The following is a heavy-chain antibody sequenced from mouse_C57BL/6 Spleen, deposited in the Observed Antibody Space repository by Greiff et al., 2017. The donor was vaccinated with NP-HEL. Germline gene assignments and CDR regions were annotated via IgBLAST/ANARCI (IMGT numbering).Heavy chain of an antibody. CDR3: ARQDLNYYGSSIDY. Sequence: QVQLQQPGAELVRPGSSVKLSCKASGYTFTSYWMHWVKQRPIQGLEWIGNIDPSDSETHYNQKFKDKATLTVDKSSSTAYMQLSSLTSEDSAVYYCARQDLNYYGSSIDYWGQSTTLTVSS. D-gene: IGHD1-1*01. CDR2: IDPSDSET. J-gene: IGHJ2*01. CDR1: GYTFTSYW. V-gene: IGHV1-52*01.